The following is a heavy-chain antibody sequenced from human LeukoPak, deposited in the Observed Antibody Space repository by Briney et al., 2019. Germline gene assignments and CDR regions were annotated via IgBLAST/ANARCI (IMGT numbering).Heavy chain of an antibody. CDR1: RFTFNTYA. V-gene: IGHV3-23*01. CDR2: ISSNGDFT. CDR3: ATVKRDCSGGTCYSYDY. D-gene: IGHD2-15*01. Sequence: GGSLRLSCVASRFTFNTYAVNGVRQAPGKGLEGVSAISSNGDFTYYADSVRGRFTISRDNSKNTVFLQMNGLRADDRAVYYCATVKRDCSGGTCYSYDYWGQGTLVTVSS. J-gene: IGHJ4*02.